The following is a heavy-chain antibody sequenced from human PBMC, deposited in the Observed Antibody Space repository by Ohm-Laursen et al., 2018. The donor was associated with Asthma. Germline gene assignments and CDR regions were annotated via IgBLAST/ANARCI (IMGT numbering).Heavy chain of an antibody. Sequence: SLRLSCTASGITFSDSYMTWIRQAPGEGLEWISYISASAGTMYYADSVKGRFTISRDNAKKSLFLHMSSLRAEDTAVYYCARDRSGGCYWGPCDFNSPLDVWGLGATVTVSS. CDR1: GITFSDSY. CDR2: ISASAGTM. D-gene: IGHD2-15*01. V-gene: IGHV3-11*01. CDR3: ARDRSGGCYWGPCDFNSPLDV. J-gene: IGHJ6*02.